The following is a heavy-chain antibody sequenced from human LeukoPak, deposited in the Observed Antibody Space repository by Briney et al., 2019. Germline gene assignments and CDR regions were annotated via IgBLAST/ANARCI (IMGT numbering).Heavy chain of an antibody. D-gene: IGHD6-13*01. CDR1: GGSISSSSYY. J-gene: IGHJ4*02. CDR3: ARLGIAAAKPQVFDY. V-gene: IGHV4-39*07. CDR2: IYYSGST. Sequence: SETLSLTCTVSGGSISSSSYYWGWIRQPPGKGLEWIGSIYYSGSTYYNPSLKSRVTISVDTSKNQFSLKLSSVTAADTAVYYRARLGIAAAKPQVFDYWGQGTLVTVSS.